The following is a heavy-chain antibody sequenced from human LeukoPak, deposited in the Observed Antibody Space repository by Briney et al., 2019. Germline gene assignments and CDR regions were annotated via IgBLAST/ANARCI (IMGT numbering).Heavy chain of an antibody. V-gene: IGHV4-61*02. Sequence: SETLSLTCTVSGGSISSGSYYWSWIRQPAGKGLEWIGRIYTSGNTNYNPSLKSRVTISVDTSKNQFSLKLSSVTAADTAVYYCARDRRYDFWSGYYLNNWFDPWGQGTLVTVSS. J-gene: IGHJ5*02. CDR2: IYTSGNT. D-gene: IGHD3-3*01. CDR1: GGSISSGSYY. CDR3: ARDRRYDFWSGYYLNNWFDP.